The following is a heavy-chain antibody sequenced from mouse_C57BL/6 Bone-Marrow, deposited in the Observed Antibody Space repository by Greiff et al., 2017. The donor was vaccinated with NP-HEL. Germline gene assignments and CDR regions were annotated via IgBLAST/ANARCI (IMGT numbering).Heavy chain of an antibody. J-gene: IGHJ4*01. V-gene: IGHV1-72*01. CDR1: GYTFTSYW. CDR3: TYGIKAHYYAMDY. CDR2: IDPNSGGT. Sequence: VQLQQPGAELVKPGASVKLSCKASGYTFTSYWMHWVKQRPGRGLEWIGRIDPNSGGTKYNEKFKSKATLTVDKPSSTAYMQLSSLTSEDSAVYYCTYGIKAHYYAMDYWGQGTSVTVSS. D-gene: IGHD1-1*02.